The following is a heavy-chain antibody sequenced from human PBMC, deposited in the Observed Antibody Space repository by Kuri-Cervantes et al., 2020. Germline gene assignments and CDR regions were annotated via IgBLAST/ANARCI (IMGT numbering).Heavy chain of an antibody. D-gene: IGHD4-17*01. V-gene: IGHV3-23*01. Sequence: GGSLRLSCAASGFTFSSYAMSWVRQAPGKGLEWVSAISGSGGSTYYADSVKGRFTISRDNAKNSLYLQMNSLRAEDTAVYYCARHGDYVNIWGQGTMVTVSS. CDR1: GFTFSSYA. CDR3: ARHGDYVNI. CDR2: ISGSGGST. J-gene: IGHJ3*02.